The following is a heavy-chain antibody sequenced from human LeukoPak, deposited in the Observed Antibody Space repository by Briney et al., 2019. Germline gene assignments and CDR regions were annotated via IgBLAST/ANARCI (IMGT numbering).Heavy chain of an antibody. CDR1: GFSFSTYA. J-gene: IGHJ6*02. CDR2: ISDSGVRT. D-gene: IGHD2-2*01. CDR3: VKGGVPAENYYGMDV. V-gene: IGHV3-23*01. Sequence: GGSLRLSCAASGFSFSTYAMSWVRQAPGKGLEWVSAISDSGVRTYYADSVKGRFTISRDNSKNTLYLQMNSLRAEDTAVYYCVKGGVPAENYYGMDVWGQGTTVTVSS.